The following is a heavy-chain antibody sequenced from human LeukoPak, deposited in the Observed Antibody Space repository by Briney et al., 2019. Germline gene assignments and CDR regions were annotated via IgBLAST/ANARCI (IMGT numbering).Heavy chain of an antibody. V-gene: IGHV3-9*01. Sequence: PGGSLRLSCAASGFTFDDYAMHWVRQAPGKGLEWVSGISWNSGSIGYADSVKGRFTISRDNAKNSLYLQMNSLRAEDTAVYYCARRVGALDYWGQGTLVTVSS. CDR2: ISWNSGSI. CDR1: GFTFDDYA. D-gene: IGHD1-26*01. CDR3: ARRVGALDY. J-gene: IGHJ4*02.